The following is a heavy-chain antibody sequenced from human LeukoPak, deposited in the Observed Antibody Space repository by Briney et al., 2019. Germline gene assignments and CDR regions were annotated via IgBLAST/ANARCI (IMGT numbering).Heavy chain of an antibody. D-gene: IGHD6-19*01. CDR2: ISSSSSYI. CDR1: GFTFSSYS. CDR3: ASNPRGGSGWYH. J-gene: IGHJ4*02. Sequence: GGSLRLSCAASGFTFSSYSMNWVRQAPGKGLEWVSSISSSSSYIYYADSVKGRFTISRGNAKNSLYLQMNSLRAEDTAVYYRASNPRGGSGWYHWGQGTLVTVSS. V-gene: IGHV3-21*01.